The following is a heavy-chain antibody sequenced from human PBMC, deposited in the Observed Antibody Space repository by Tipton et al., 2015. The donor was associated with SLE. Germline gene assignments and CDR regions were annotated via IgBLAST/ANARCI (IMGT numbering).Heavy chain of an antibody. CDR1: GDSISSGTYY. V-gene: IGHV4-61*02. D-gene: IGHD1-26*01. CDR3: ARVPCELLYGQYHFTAV. CDR2: IHPSGST. Sequence: TLSLTCIVFGDSISSGTYYWSWIRQPAGKGLEWIGRIHPSGSTNHNPSLRVRVTVSLDTSKNQFSLKLNSVTAADTAVYYCARVPCELLYGQYHFTAVWCKWSAVTVAS. J-gene: IGHJ6*03.